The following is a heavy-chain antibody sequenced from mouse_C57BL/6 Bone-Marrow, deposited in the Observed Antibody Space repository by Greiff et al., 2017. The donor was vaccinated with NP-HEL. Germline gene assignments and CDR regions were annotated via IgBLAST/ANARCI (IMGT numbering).Heavy chain of an antibody. V-gene: IGHV1-26*01. CDR3: ARGDYDDEGVDY. D-gene: IGHD2-4*01. CDR2: INPNNGGT. CDR1: GYTFTDYY. Sequence: EVQLQQSGPELVKPGASVKISCKASGYTFTDYYMNWVKQSHGKSLEWIGDINPNNGGTSYNQKFKGKATLTVDKSSSTAYMEHRSLTSEDSAVYYCARGDYDDEGVDYWGQGTTLTVSS. J-gene: IGHJ2*01.